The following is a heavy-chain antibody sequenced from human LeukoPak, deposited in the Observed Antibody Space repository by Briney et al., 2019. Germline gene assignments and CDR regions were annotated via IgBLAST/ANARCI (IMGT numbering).Heavy chain of an antibody. V-gene: IGHV3-23*01. Sequence: GGSLRLSCAASGFTFSTYAMSWVRQAPGKGLEWVSALSPSGGITYYEDSVKGRFTISRDNSKNTLYLQMNSLRAEDTAVYYCAKSRVGYDYWGQGTLVTVSS. CDR1: GFTFSTYA. CDR3: AKSRVGYDY. J-gene: IGHJ4*02. CDR2: LSPSGGIT. D-gene: IGHD1-26*01.